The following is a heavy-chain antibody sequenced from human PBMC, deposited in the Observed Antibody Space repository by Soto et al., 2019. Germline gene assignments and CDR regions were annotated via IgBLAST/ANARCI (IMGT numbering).Heavy chain of an antibody. CDR2: INPNSGVT. J-gene: IGHJ4*02. V-gene: IGHV1-2*02. D-gene: IGHD2-21*02. CDR1: GYTFTGYH. CDR3: ARRLGLLVTPIPGY. Sequence: GASVKVSCKASGYTFTGYHMHWVRQAPGQGLEWMGWINPNSGVTIYAQKFQGRVIMTRETSITTAYMELSRLTSDDTAVYYCARRLGLLVTPIPGYWGQGTLVTVSS.